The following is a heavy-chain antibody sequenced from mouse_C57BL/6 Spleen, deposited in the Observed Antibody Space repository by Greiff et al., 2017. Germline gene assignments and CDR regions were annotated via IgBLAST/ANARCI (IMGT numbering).Heavy chain of an antibody. V-gene: IGHV2-6-1*01. CDR1: GFSLTSYG. CDR2: IWSDGST. CDR3: ARHYDYDGGYAMDY. Sequence: VKLQESGPGLVAPSQSLSITCTVSGFSLTSYGVHWVRQPPGKGLEWLVVIWSDGSTTYNSALKSRLSISKDNSKSQVFLKMNSLQTDDTAMYYCARHYDYDGGYAMDYWGQGTSVTVSS. J-gene: IGHJ4*01. D-gene: IGHD2-4*01.